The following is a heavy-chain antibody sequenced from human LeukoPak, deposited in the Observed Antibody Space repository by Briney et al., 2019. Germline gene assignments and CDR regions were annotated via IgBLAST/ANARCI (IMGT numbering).Heavy chain of an antibody. V-gene: IGHV3-48*01. CDR2: ITGSISTI. J-gene: IGHJ6*03. D-gene: IGHD3-10*01. Sequence: GGSLRLSCGASGFTFSSYSMNWVRQAPGKGLEWVSYITGSISTIYYADSVKGRFTISRDNGKNSVYLQMNSLRVEDTAVYYCARNMVRGVTRYYYYYMDVWGKGTTVTISS. CDR1: GFTFSSYS. CDR3: ARNMVRGVTRYYYYYMDV.